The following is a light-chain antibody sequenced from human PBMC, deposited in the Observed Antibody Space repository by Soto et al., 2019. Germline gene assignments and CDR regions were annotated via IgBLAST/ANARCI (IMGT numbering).Light chain of an antibody. CDR3: SSYAGSDNFEV. V-gene: IGLV2-8*01. J-gene: IGLJ2*01. Sequence: QYAPTQPPSASGSPGQSVTISCTGTRSDVGDYNYVSWYQQHPGKAPKLLIYEVTKRPSGVPDRFSGSKSANTASLTVSGLHAEDEADYYCSSYAGSDNFEVFGGGTKLAVL. CDR1: RSDVGDYNY. CDR2: EVT.